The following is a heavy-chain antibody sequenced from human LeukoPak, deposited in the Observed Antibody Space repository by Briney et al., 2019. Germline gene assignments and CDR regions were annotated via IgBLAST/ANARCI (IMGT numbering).Heavy chain of an antibody. CDR3: ARHAEGLGTPTTVVTPTAFDI. D-gene: IGHD4-23*01. Sequence: PSETLSLTCAVYGGSFSGYYWSWIRQPPGKGLEWIGEINHSGSTNYSPSLKSRVTISVDTSKNQFSLKLSSVTAADTAVYYCARHAEGLGTPTTVVTPTAFDIWGQGTMVTVSS. CDR1: GGSFSGYY. CDR2: INHSGST. V-gene: IGHV4-34*01. J-gene: IGHJ3*02.